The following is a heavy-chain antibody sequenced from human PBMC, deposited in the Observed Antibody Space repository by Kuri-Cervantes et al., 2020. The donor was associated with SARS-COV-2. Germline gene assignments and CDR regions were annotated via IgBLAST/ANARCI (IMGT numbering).Heavy chain of an antibody. Sequence: GESLKISCAASGFTVSSYAMHWVRQAPGKGLEWVALISYDGSNKFYADSVKGRFTISRDNSRNTLYLQMNSLRADDTAVYYCAKDRSTHYFDYWGQGTLVTVSS. V-gene: IGHV3-30*18. CDR1: GFTVSSYA. CDR2: ISYDGSNK. CDR3: AKDRSTHYFDY. J-gene: IGHJ4*02.